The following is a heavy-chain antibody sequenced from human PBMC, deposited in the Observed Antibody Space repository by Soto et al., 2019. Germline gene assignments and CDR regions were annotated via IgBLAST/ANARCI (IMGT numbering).Heavy chain of an antibody. V-gene: IGHV1-2*04. CDR1: GYTFTGYY. CDR2: INPNSGGT. CDR3: AIFYYDILTGPPSPYYGMDV. J-gene: IGHJ6*02. Sequence: ASVKVSCKASGYTFTGYYMHWVRQAPGQGLEWMGWINPNSGGTNYAQKFQGWVTMTRDTSISTAYMELSRLRSDDTAVYYCAIFYYDILTGPPSPYYGMDVWGQGTTVTVSS. D-gene: IGHD3-9*01.